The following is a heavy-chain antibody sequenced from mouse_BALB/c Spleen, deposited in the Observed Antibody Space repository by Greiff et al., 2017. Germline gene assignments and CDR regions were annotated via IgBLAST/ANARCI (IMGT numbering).Heavy chain of an antibody. V-gene: IGHV1S81*02. CDR3: ARNYGSNYFDY. CDR1: GYTFTSYW. CDR2: INPRNGGT. D-gene: IGHD1-1*01. J-gene: IGHJ2*01. Sequence: QVQLQQPGAELVKPGASVKLSCKASGYTFTSYWMHWVKQRPGQGLEWIGEINPRNGGTNYNEKFKSKATLTVDKSSSTAYMQLRSLTSEDSAVYYCARNYGSNYFDYWGQGTTLTVAS.